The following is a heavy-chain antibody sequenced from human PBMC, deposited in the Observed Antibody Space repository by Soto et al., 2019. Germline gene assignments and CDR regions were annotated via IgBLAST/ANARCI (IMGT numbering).Heavy chain of an antibody. J-gene: IGHJ6*02. CDR2: ISGSGGST. V-gene: IGHV3-23*01. CDR1: GFTFSSYA. CDR3: AKGRAFETGGVAGTLVYYYYGMDV. D-gene: IGHD6-19*01. Sequence: GESLKISCAASGFTFSSYAMSWVRQAPGKGLEWVSAISGSGGSTYYADSVKGRFTISRDNSKNTLYLQMNSLRAEDTDVYYCAKGRAFETGGVAGTLVYYYYGMDVWGQGTMVTVSS.